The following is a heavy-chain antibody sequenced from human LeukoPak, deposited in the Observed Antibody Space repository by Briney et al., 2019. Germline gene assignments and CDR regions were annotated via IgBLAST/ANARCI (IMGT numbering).Heavy chain of an antibody. D-gene: IGHD4-23*01. CDR2: IYPGDSDT. Sequence: GESLKISCQSSGHNFIYYWIAWVRQMPGRGLEWMGIIYPGDSDTRYSPSFQGQVTISADKSHSTAFLQLKSLKASDTAMYYCARQDGNSEFYFDSWGQGTLVTVSS. J-gene: IGHJ4*02. CDR3: ARQDGNSEFYFDS. CDR1: GHNFIYYW. V-gene: IGHV5-51*01.